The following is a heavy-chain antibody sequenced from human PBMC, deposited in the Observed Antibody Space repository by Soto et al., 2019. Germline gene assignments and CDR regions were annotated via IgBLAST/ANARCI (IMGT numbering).Heavy chain of an antibody. V-gene: IGHV3-23*01. CDR1: GFTFSSYA. D-gene: IGHD2-15*01. CDR2: ISGSGGST. J-gene: IGHJ4*02. Sequence: GGSLRLSCAASGFTFSSYAMSWVRQAPGKGLEWVSAISGSGGSTYYADSVKGRFTIARDNSKNTLYLQMNSLRAEDTAVYYGASHTVVSYYFDYWGQGTLVTVSS. CDR3: ASHTVVSYYFDY.